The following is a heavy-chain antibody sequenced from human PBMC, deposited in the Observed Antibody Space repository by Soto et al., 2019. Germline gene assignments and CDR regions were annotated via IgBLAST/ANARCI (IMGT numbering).Heavy chain of an antibody. Sequence: QVQLVQSGAEVKKPGSSVKVSCKASGGTFSSYAISWVRQAPGQGLEWMGGIIPIFGTANYAQKFQGRVTITXXEXTXKAYMELSSLRSEDTAVYYCARDFRDYYDSSGYTAYWGQGTLVTVSS. CDR2: IIPIFGTA. CDR1: GGTFSSYA. J-gene: IGHJ4*02. D-gene: IGHD3-22*01. V-gene: IGHV1-69*05. CDR3: ARDFRDYYDSSGYTAY.